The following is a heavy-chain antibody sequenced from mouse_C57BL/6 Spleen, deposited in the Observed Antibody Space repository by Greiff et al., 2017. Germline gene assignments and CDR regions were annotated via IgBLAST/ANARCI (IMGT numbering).Heavy chain of an antibody. CDR1: GYSFTGYY. D-gene: IGHD2-1*01. Sequence: VQLQQSGPELVKPGASVKISCKASGYSFTGYYMNWVKQSPEKSLEWIGEINPSTGGTTYNQKFKAKATLTVDKSSSTAYMQLKSLTSEDSAVYYCARSIDYGNPMDYWGQGTSVTVSS. V-gene: IGHV1-42*01. CDR3: ARSIDYGNPMDY. CDR2: INPSTGGT. J-gene: IGHJ4*01.